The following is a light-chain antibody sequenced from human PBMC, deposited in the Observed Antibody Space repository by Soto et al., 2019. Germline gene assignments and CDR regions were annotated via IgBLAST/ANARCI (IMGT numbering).Light chain of an antibody. CDR2: GAS. CDR3: QQRSNPIT. Sequence: EVVMTQSPATLSFSPGEGATLSRTASQRVSSSYLAWYQQKPGQTPRLLIYGASDRATGIPARFSGSGSGTDFTLTISSLEPEDFAVYYCQQRSNPITFGQGTLLEVK. CDR1: QRVSSSY. V-gene: IGKV3D-20*02. J-gene: IGKJ5*01.